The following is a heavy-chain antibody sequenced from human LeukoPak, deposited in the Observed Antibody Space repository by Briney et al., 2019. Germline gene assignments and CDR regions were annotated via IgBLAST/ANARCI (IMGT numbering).Heavy chain of an antibody. CDR2: MNPNSGNT. CDR3: ARVRYCSGGSCKKVSRYYFDY. J-gene: IGHJ4*02. V-gene: IGHV1-8*02. CDR1: GYTFTGYY. D-gene: IGHD2-15*01. Sequence: VASVKVSCKASGYTFTGYYMHWVRQATGQGLEWMGWMNPNSGNTGYAQKFQGRVTMTRNTSISTAYMELSSLRSEDTAVYYCARVRYCSGGSCKKVSRYYFDYWGQGTLVTVSS.